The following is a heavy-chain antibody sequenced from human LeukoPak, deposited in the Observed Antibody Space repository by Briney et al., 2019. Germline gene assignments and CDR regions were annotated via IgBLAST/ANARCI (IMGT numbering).Heavy chain of an antibody. V-gene: IGHV3-33*01. CDR1: GFTFSRYG. D-gene: IGHD1-26*01. CDR2: IWYDGSNK. Sequence: GGSLRLSCAASGFTFSRYGMHWVRQAPGKGLEWVAVIWYDGSNKYYADSVKGRFTISRDNSKNTLYLQMNSLRAEDTAVYYCATSGSYYRFEYWGQGTLVTVSS. J-gene: IGHJ4*02. CDR3: ATSGSYYRFEY.